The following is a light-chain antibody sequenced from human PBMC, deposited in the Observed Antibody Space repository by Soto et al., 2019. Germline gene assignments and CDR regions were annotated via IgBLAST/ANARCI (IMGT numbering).Light chain of an antibody. V-gene: IGKV1-5*01. J-gene: IGKJ5*01. CDR3: QQYNSFPIT. Sequence: DIQMNQSPSTLSASVGDRVTITCRASQSISSWLAWYQQKPGKAPKLLIYDASSLESGVPSRFSGSGSGTEFTLTISSLQPDDFATYYCQQYNSFPITFGQVTRLEIK. CDR1: QSISSW. CDR2: DAS.